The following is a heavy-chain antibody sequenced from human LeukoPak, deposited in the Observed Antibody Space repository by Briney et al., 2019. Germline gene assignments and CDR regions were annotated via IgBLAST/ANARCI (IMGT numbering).Heavy chain of an antibody. CDR2: ISGSGGST. V-gene: IGHV3-23*01. CDR3: AKVKGLWFSYGMDV. CDR1: GFTFSSYA. J-gene: IGHJ6*02. Sequence: PGASLRLSCTASGFTFSSYAMSWVRQALGKGLEWVSAISGSGGSTYYADSVKGRFTISRDNSKNTLYLQMNSLRAEDTAVYYCAKVKGLWFSYGMDVWGQGTTVTVSS. D-gene: IGHD5-18*01.